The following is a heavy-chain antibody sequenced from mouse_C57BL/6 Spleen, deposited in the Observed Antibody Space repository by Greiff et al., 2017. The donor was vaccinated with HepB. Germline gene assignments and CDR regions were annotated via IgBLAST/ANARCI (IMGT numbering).Heavy chain of an antibody. D-gene: IGHD1-1*01. CDR2: ISDGGSYT. CDR1: GFTFSSYA. Sequence: EVMLVESGGGLVKPGGSLKLSCAASGFTFSSYAMSWVRQTPEKRLEWVATISDGGSYTYYPDNVKGRFTISRDNAKNNLYLQMSHLKSEDTAMYYCARDAPHYYGSSHYFDYWGQGTTLTVSS. V-gene: IGHV5-4*01. CDR3: ARDAPHYYGSSHYFDY. J-gene: IGHJ2*01.